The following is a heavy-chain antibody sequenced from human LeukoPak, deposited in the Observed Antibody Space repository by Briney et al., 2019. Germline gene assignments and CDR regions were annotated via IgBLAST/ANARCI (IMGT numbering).Heavy chain of an antibody. Sequence: PGGSLRLSCAASRFTFSSYWMTWVRQAPGKRLEWVANIKEDGNEKHYVDSVKGRFTISRDNGKKSVYLQMNRLRVEDTAVYYCARDRYYASGSFWPRKSGLFDYWGKGTLVTVSS. D-gene: IGHD3-10*01. CDR3: ARDRYYASGSFWPRKSGLFDY. CDR2: IKEDGNEK. J-gene: IGHJ4*02. CDR1: RFTFSSYW. V-gene: IGHV3-7*01.